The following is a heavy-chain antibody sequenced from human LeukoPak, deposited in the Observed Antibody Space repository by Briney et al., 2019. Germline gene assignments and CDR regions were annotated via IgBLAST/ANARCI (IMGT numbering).Heavy chain of an antibody. V-gene: IGHV1-69*06. J-gene: IGHJ6*03. CDR3: ARGYSGYDGYYYYYMDV. CDR1: GGTFSSYA. CDR2: IIPIFGTA. D-gene: IGHD5-12*01. Sequence: SVKVSCKASGGTFSSYAISWVRQAPGQGLEWMGGIIPIFGTANYAQKFQGRVTITADKSTSTAYMELSSLRSEDTAVYYCARGYSGYDGYYYYYMDVWGKGTTVTVSS.